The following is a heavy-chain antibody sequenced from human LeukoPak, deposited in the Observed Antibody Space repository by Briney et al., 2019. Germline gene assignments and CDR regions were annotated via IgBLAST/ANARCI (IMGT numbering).Heavy chain of an antibody. V-gene: IGHV4-34*01. CDR1: GGSFSGYH. CDR3: ARHLFGSGYYPDY. CDR2: IYYSGST. Sequence: PSETLSLTCAVYGGSFSGYHWSWIRQPPGKGLEWIGTIYYSGSTYYNPSLKSRVTISVDTSKNQFSLKLTSVTATDTAVYYCARHLFGSGYYPDYWGQGTLVTVSS. J-gene: IGHJ4*02. D-gene: IGHD3-22*01.